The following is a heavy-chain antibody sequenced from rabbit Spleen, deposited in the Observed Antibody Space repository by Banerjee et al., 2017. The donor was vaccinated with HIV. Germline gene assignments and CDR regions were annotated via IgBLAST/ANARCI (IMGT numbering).Heavy chain of an antibody. J-gene: IGHJ4*01. D-gene: IGHD3-1*01. V-gene: IGHV1S45*01. CDR2: INAYTGKP. Sequence: QEQLVESGGGLVKPEGSLTLTCKASGFSFSDRDVMCWVRQAPGKGLQWIACINAYTGKPVYATWAKGRFTISRTSSTSVTLQMTSLTAADTATYFCAGDLASVVGWNFGLWGPGTLSPS. CDR1: GFSFSDRDV. CDR3: AGDLASVVGWNFGL.